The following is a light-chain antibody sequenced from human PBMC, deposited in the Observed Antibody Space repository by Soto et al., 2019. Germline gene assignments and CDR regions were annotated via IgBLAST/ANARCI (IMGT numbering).Light chain of an antibody. Sequence: QSVLTQPRSVSGSPGQSVTISCTGTSADIGGYDFVSWYQQFPGKAPKLMIYDVTKRPSGVPDRFSGSKSGNTASLTISGLQAEDEADYYCSSCAGSHVAFGGGTKLTVL. J-gene: IGLJ2*01. CDR3: SSCAGSHVA. CDR1: SADIGGYDF. CDR2: DVT. V-gene: IGLV2-11*01.